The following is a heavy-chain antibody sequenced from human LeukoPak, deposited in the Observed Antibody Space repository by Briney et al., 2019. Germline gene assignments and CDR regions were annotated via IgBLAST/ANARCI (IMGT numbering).Heavy chain of an antibody. CDR3: ARDNRKIAAAGLSYFDY. CDR2: ISSSSSTI. Sequence: GGSLRLSCAASGFTFSSYSMNWVRQAPGKGLEWVSYISSSSSTIYYADSVKGRFTISRDNAKNSLYLQMNSLRAEDTAVYYCARDNRKIAAAGLSYFDYWGQGTLVTVSS. J-gene: IGHJ4*02. V-gene: IGHV3-48*04. D-gene: IGHD6-13*01. CDR1: GFTFSSYS.